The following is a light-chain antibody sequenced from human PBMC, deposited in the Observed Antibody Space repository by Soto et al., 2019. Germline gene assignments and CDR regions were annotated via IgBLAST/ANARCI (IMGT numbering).Light chain of an antibody. V-gene: IGKV3-20*01. CDR3: EQYVTSSPRT. Sequence: EIVMTQSPGTLSLSPGERATLSCRAVHTISSSYLAWYQQKPGQAPRLLMYGISRRATGIPDRFSGSGSGTDFTLTITRLEPEDFAVYYCEQYVTSSPRTFGQGTKVDIK. CDR2: GIS. CDR1: HTISSSY. J-gene: IGKJ1*01.